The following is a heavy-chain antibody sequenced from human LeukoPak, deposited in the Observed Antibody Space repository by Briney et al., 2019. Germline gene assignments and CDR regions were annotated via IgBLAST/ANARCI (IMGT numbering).Heavy chain of an antibody. V-gene: IGHV4-59*08. CDR2: IYYSGST. Sequence: PSETLSLTCTVSGGSISSYYWSWIRQPPGKGLEWIGYIYYSGSTDYNPSLKSRVTLSVDTSKNQFSLKLSSVTAADTAVYYCARREANNYYGSGSYLYWGQGTLVTVSS. J-gene: IGHJ4*02. D-gene: IGHD3-10*01. CDR3: ARREANNYYGSGSYLY. CDR1: GGSISSYY.